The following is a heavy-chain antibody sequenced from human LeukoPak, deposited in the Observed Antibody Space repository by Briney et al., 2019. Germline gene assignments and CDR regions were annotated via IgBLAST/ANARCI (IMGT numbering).Heavy chain of an antibody. V-gene: IGHV1-69*04. J-gene: IGHJ5*02. Sequence: ASVKVSCKASGGTFSTYAISWVRQAPGQGLEWMGRIIPILDIANYAQKFQGRVTIIADKSTSTAYMELSSLRSEDTAVYYCARGDFWSGYSYNWFDPWGQGTLVTVSS. CDR1: GGTFSTYA. D-gene: IGHD3-3*01. CDR2: IIPILDIA. CDR3: ARGDFWSGYSYNWFDP.